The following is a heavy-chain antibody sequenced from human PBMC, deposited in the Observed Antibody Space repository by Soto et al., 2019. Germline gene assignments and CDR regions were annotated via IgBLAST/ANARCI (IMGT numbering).Heavy chain of an antibody. Sequence: GGSLRLSCAASGFTFSSYAMSWVRQAPGKGLEWVSAISGSGGSTYYADSVKGRFTISRDNSKNTLYLQMNSLRAEDTAVYYCAKGRYCSGGSCYFGYWGQGTLVTVSS. J-gene: IGHJ4*02. CDR3: AKGRYCSGGSCYFGY. CDR1: GFTFSSYA. CDR2: ISGSGGST. D-gene: IGHD2-15*01. V-gene: IGHV3-23*01.